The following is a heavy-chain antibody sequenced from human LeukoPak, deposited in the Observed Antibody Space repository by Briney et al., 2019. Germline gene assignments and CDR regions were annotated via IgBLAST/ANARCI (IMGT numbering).Heavy chain of an antibody. CDR2: IIPILGIA. CDR1: GGTFSSYA. Sequence: SVEVSCKASGGTFSSYAISWVRQAPGQGLEWMGRIIPILGIANYAQKFQGRVTITADKSTSTAYMELSSLRSEDTAVYYCADAQNYYDSSDLDAFDIWGQGTMVTVSS. D-gene: IGHD3-22*01. CDR3: ADAQNYYDSSDLDAFDI. V-gene: IGHV1-69*04. J-gene: IGHJ3*02.